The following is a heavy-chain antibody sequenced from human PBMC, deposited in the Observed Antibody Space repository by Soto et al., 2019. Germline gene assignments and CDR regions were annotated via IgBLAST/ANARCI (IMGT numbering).Heavy chain of an antibody. CDR3: ASAPSALYDY. V-gene: IGHV3-53*01. J-gene: IGHJ4*02. Sequence: GGSLRLSCAASGFSVNNYMSWVRQAPGKGLEWVSVMYSGGGTWYTDSVKGRFTISRDNSKNTLYLQMNSLRAEDTALYYCASAPSALYDYWGQGTLVTVSS. CDR2: MYSGGGT. CDR1: GFSVNNY. D-gene: IGHD3-16*01.